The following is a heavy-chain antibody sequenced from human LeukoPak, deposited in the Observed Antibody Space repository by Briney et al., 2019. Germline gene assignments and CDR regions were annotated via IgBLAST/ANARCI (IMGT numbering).Heavy chain of an antibody. V-gene: IGHV1-46*01. CDR2: INPNGGTT. J-gene: IGHJ5*02. CDR1: GYTFITYY. Sequence: ASVKVSCKASGYTFITYYIHWVRQAPGQGLEWMGIINPNGGTTSYAQKFQGRVTMTRDTSTSTVYMELSGLRSDDTAMCYCARESPPNWFDPWGQGTLVTVSS. CDR3: ARESPPNWFDP.